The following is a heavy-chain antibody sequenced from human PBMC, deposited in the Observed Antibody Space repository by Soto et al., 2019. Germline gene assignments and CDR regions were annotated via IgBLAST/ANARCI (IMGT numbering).Heavy chain of an antibody. J-gene: IGHJ3*02. V-gene: IGHV5-51*01. D-gene: IGHD3-22*01. CDR3: ARRRKGDSSGYYYRDAFDI. Sequence: LGESLKISCKGSGYSFTSYWIGWVRQMPGKGLEWMGIIYPGDSDTRYSPSFQGQVTISADKSISTAYLQWSSLKASDTAMYYSARRRKGDSSGYYYRDAFDIWGQGTMVTVSS. CDR2: IYPGDSDT. CDR1: GYSFTSYW.